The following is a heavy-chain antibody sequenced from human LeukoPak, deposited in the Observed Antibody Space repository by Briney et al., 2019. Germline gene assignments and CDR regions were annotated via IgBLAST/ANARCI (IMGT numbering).Heavy chain of an antibody. D-gene: IGHD2-21*02. CDR2: ISSNGGST. CDR1: GFTFSSYA. Sequence: GGSLRLSCAASGFTFSSYAMHWVRQAPGKGLEYVSAISSNGGSTYYANSVKGRFTISRDNSKNTLYLQMNSLRAEDTAVFYCARVIVVTATPYYFDYWGQGTLVTVSS. J-gene: IGHJ4*02. CDR3: ARVIVVTATPYYFDY. V-gene: IGHV3-64*01.